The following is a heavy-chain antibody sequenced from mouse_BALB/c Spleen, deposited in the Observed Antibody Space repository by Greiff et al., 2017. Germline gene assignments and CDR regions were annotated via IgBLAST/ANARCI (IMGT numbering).Heavy chain of an antibody. J-gene: IGHJ4*01. CDR2: INSNGGST. CDR1: GFTFSSYG. CDR3: ARGGYYGPYAMDY. Sequence: EVKLMESGGGLVQPGGSLKLSCAASGFTFSSYGMSWVRQTPDKRLELVATINSNGGSTYYPDSVKGRFTISRDNAKNTLYLQMSSLKSEDTAMYYCARGGYYGPYAMDYWGQGTSVTVSS. D-gene: IGHD1-1*01. V-gene: IGHV5-6-3*01.